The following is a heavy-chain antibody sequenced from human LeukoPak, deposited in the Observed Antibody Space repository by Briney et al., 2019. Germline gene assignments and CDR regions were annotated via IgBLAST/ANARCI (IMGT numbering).Heavy chain of an antibody. CDR2: MNPNSGNT. Sequence: ASVKVSCKASGYTFTSYDINWVRQATGQGLEWMGWMNPNSGNTGYAQKFQGRVTMTRNTSISTAYMELSGLRSEDTAVYYCARATAMVTYYYMDVWGKGTTVTISS. V-gene: IGHV1-8*01. J-gene: IGHJ6*03. CDR1: GYTFTSYD. CDR3: ARATAMVTYYYMDV. D-gene: IGHD5-18*01.